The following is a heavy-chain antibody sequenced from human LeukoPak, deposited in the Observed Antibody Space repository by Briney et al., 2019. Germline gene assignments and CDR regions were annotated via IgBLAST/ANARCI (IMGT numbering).Heavy chain of an antibody. CDR2: IYHSGST. Sequence: PSETLSLTCSVSGGSISSSSHYWGWIRQPPGKGLEWIGSIYHSGSTYYNPSLKSRVTISVDTSKNQFSLKLSSVTAADTAVYYCARETRNYYDSSGYYLVDHWGQGTLVTVSS. D-gene: IGHD3-22*01. CDR1: GGSISSSSHY. CDR3: ARETRNYYDSSGYYLVDH. J-gene: IGHJ4*02. V-gene: IGHV4-39*07.